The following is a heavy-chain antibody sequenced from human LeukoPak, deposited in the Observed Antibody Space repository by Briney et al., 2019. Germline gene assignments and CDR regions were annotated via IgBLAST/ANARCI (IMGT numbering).Heavy chain of an antibody. V-gene: IGHV3-30-3*01. Sequence: PGGSLRLSCAASGFTFSSCAMYWVRQAPGKGLEWVAVISYDGNNKYYADSVRGRFTISRDNSKNTLYLQMNSLRAEDTAVYYCAREIYDSMHHFDYWGQGTLVTVSS. CDR2: ISYDGNNK. D-gene: IGHD2/OR15-2a*01. CDR1: GFTFSSCA. J-gene: IGHJ4*02. CDR3: AREIYDSMHHFDY.